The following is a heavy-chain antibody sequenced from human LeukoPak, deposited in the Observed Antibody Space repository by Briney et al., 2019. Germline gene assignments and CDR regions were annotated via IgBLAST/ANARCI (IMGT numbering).Heavy chain of an antibody. J-gene: IGHJ5*02. Sequence: SETLSLTCTVSGGSISSGSYYWSWTRQPAGKGLEWIGRIYTSGSTNYNPSLKSRVTISVDTSKNQFSLKLSSVTAADTAVYYCARTGYSYGYWWFDPWGQGTLVTVSS. D-gene: IGHD5-18*01. CDR2: IYTSGST. V-gene: IGHV4-61*02. CDR3: ARTGYSYGYWWFDP. CDR1: GGSISSGSYY.